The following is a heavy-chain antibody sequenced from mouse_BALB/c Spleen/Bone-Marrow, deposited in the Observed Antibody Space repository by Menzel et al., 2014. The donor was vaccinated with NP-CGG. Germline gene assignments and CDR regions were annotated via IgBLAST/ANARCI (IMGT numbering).Heavy chain of an antibody. V-gene: IGHV1-69*02. CDR2: IYPSDNYT. CDR1: GYTFTTYW. CDR3: TRTYDYFDY. Sequence: QVQLQQPGADLVRPGASVRLSCKASGYTFTTYWINWVKQRPGQGLEWIGNIYPSDNYTNYNQKFKDRATLTVDKSSSTAYMQLSSPTSEDSAVYYCTRTYDYFDYWGQGTTLTVSS. J-gene: IGHJ2*01. D-gene: IGHD2-3*01.